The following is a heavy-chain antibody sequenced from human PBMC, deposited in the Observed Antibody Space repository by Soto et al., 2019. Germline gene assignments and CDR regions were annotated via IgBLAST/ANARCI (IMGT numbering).Heavy chain of an antibody. CDR1: GFTFSNYA. CDR2: ISYDGGTK. D-gene: IGHD3-10*01. Sequence: QVQLVESGGGVVQPGRSLRLSCAASGFTFSNYAVHWVRQAPGKGLEWVAVISYDGGTKNYADSVKGRFTISRDNSRNTLYLQMNSRRVKYTAVYYCARKFHYASGTYRFELDYWGQGTLVTVSS. J-gene: IGHJ4*02. V-gene: IGHV3-30-3*01. CDR3: ARKFHYASGTYRFELDY.